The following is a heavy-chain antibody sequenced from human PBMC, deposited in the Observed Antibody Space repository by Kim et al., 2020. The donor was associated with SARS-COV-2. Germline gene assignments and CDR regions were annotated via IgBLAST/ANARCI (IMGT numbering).Heavy chain of an antibody. J-gene: IGHJ1*01. V-gene: IGHV1-2*02. D-gene: IGHD2-2*01. CDR3: ARDLVVPAANEYFQH. Sequence: QKFQGRVTMTRDTSISTAYMELSRLRSDDTAVYYCARDLVVPAANEYFQHWGQGTLVTVSS.